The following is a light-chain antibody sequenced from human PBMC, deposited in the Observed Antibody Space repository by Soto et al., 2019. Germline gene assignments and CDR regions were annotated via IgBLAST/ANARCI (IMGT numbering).Light chain of an antibody. Sequence: QSVLTQPASVSGSPGQSITISCTGTSSDIGAYNYVSWYQQHPGKAPKLMIYAVSSRPSGVSSRFSGSKSANTASLTISGLQDEDEADYYCSSYTTSSSLVFGTGTKLTVL. CDR1: SSDIGAYNY. V-gene: IGLV2-14*01. CDR2: AVS. J-gene: IGLJ1*01. CDR3: SSYTTSSSLV.